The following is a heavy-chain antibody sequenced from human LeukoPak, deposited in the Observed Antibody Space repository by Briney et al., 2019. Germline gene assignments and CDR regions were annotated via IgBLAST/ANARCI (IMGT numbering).Heavy chain of an antibody. V-gene: IGHV3-9*01. CDR3: AKDFFRYCSSTSCYY. D-gene: IGHD2-2*01. Sequence: GGSLRLSCAASGFTFDDYAMHWVRQAPGKGLEWVSGISWNSGSIGYADSVKGRFTISRDNAKNSLYLQMNSLRAEDTALYYCAKDFFRYCSSTSCYYWGQGTLVTVSS. CDR1: GFTFDDYA. CDR2: ISWNSGSI. J-gene: IGHJ4*02.